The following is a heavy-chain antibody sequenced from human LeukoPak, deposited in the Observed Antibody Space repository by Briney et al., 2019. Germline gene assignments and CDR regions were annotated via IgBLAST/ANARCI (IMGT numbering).Heavy chain of an antibody. V-gene: IGHV4-59*08. CDR3: ASSRSSSWSAYFDY. Sequence: SETLSLTCTVSGGSISSYYWSWIRQPPGKGLEWIGYIYYSGSTNYNPSLKSRVTISVDTSKNQFSLKLSSVTAADTAVYYCASSRSSSWSAYFDYWGQGTLVTVSS. D-gene: IGHD6-13*01. CDR1: GGSISSYY. J-gene: IGHJ4*02. CDR2: IYYSGST.